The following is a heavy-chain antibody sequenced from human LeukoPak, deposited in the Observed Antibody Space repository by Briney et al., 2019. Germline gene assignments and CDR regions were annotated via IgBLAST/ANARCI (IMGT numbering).Heavy chain of an antibody. J-gene: IGHJ5*02. Sequence: ASVTVSFKASGYTFTGYYMHWVRQAPGQGLEWMGWINPNSGGTNYAQKFQGRVTITRDTSISTAYMELSRLRSDDTAVYYCAREGVGADGDPWGQGTLVTVSS. V-gene: IGHV1-2*02. CDR3: AREGVGADGDP. CDR1: GYTFTGYY. D-gene: IGHD1-26*01. CDR2: INPNSGGT.